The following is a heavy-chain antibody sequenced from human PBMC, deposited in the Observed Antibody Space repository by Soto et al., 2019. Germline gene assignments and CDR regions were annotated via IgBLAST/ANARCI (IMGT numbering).Heavy chain of an antibody. V-gene: IGHV5-10-1*01. J-gene: IGHJ4*02. CDR3: ARRLGAIIGDY. D-gene: IGHD3-16*01. CDR2: IDPSDSYI. CDR1: GYSFTGYW. Sequence: GESLKISCKGSGYSFTGYWINGVRQRPGKGLEWMGRIDPSDSYINYSPSFQGHVTISADKSISTAYLQWSSLKASDTAIYYCARRLGAIIGDYWGPGTLVTVSS.